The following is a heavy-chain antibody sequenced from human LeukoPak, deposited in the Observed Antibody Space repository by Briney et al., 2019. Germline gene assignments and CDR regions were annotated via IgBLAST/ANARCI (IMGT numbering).Heavy chain of an antibody. CDR3: ARGEWLLQD. D-gene: IGHD3-22*01. CDR2: SNTNAGNP. J-gene: IGHJ4*02. V-gene: IGHV7-4-1*02. CDR1: GYTFINNA. Sequence: APVKFSCKASGYTFINNAMNRVRQPPGQGLGWMGWSNTNAGNPTYAQGFTGRFVFSLDTSVNPAYLEISSLKAEDTAVYYCARGEWLLQDWGQGTLVTVSS.